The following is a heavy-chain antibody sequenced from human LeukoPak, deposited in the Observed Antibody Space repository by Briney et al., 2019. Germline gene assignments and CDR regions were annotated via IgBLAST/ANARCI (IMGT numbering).Heavy chain of an antibody. Sequence: PSETLSLTCTVSGGSISSYYWSWIRQPPGKGLEWIGNIYDSGSTSYNPSLKSRVTISVDTSKNQCSLKLSSVTAADTAVYYCARQSISGSSLSYFDYWGQGTLVNVSS. CDR1: GGSISSYY. CDR2: IYDSGST. D-gene: IGHD3-22*01. V-gene: IGHV4-59*01. CDR3: ARQSISGSSLSYFDY. J-gene: IGHJ4*02.